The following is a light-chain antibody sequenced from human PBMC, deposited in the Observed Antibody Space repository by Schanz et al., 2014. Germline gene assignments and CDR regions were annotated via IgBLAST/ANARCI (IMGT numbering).Light chain of an antibody. CDR1: SSDVGGYNY. Sequence: QSSLTQPASVSGSPGQSITISCTGTSSDVGGYNYVSWYQQHPGKAPKLMIYDVSNRPSGVSNRFSASKSGNTASLTISGLRAEDEADYFCSSYTRSTTWVFGGGTKLTVL. CDR2: DVS. J-gene: IGLJ3*02. CDR3: SSYTRSTTWV. V-gene: IGLV2-14*01.